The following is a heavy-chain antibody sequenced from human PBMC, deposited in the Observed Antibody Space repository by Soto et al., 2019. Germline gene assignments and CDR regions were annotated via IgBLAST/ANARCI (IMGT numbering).Heavy chain of an antibody. Sequence: QITLKESGPTLVKPTETLTLTCTVSGFPLSARGVGVGWIRQPPGKALEWLAVIYWSDDKRYSPSLKSRLTITKDTSKNQVVLTMTNTDPVDTAKYYCAHSPWGSAPDYWGQGTLVTVSS. CDR3: AHSPWGSAPDY. D-gene: IGHD3-16*01. V-gene: IGHV2-5*01. CDR2: IYWSDDK. J-gene: IGHJ4*02. CDR1: GFPLSARGVG.